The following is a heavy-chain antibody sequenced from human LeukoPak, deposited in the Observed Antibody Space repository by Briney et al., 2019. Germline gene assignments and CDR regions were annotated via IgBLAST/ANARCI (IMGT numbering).Heavy chain of an antibody. J-gene: IGHJ6*02. CDR2: TYSGGSK. Sequence: AGSMRLSCAASGFTVSSNYMSWVRQAPGKGLEWVAVTYSGGSKYYDDTVKGRFTISRDNSKNSLYLQMNSLRAEDTAVYYCARDSYYYDSSGYPPYYYYYYGMDVWGQGTTVSVSS. CDR1: GFTVSSNY. D-gene: IGHD3-22*01. V-gene: IGHV3-53*01. CDR3: ARDSYYYDSSGYPPYYYYYYGMDV.